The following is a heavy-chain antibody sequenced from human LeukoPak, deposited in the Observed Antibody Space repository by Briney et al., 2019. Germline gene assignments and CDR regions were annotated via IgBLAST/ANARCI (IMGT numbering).Heavy chain of an antibody. Sequence: PGGSLRLSCAASGFTFSSYAMHWVRQAPGKGLEWVAVISYDGSNKYYADSVKGRFTISRDNSKNTLYLQMNSLRAEDTAVYYCASGEQPPYWGQGTLVTVSS. V-gene: IGHV3-30-3*01. CDR3: ASGEQPPY. CDR2: ISYDGSNK. D-gene: IGHD1-26*01. CDR1: GFTFSSYA. J-gene: IGHJ4*02.